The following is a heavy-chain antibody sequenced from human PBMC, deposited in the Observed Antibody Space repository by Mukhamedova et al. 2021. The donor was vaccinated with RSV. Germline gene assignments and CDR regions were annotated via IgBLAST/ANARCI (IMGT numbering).Heavy chain of an antibody. J-gene: IGHJ5*02. CDR2: IWYDGSKT. D-gene: IGHD2-15*01. Sequence: VRQAPGKGPEWVALIWYDGSKTSYADSVKGRFTISRDNSKNIVYLQMNTLRAEDTAVYYFLGRNSFDPWGQGTLVTVSS. CDR3: LGRNSFDP. V-gene: IGHV3-33*01.